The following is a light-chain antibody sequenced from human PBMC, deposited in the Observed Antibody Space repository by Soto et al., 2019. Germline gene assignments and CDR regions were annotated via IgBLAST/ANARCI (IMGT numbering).Light chain of an antibody. V-gene: IGKV3-20*01. CDR2: GAS. CDR3: QQYGYLAPYT. Sequence: EIVLTQSPGTLSLSPGERATLSCRASQSVSSSYLAWYQQKPGQAPRLLIYGASSRATGIPDRFSGSGSGTDFTLTISRLEPEDFAVYYCQQYGYLAPYTFGQGTKLEI. J-gene: IGKJ2*01. CDR1: QSVSSSY.